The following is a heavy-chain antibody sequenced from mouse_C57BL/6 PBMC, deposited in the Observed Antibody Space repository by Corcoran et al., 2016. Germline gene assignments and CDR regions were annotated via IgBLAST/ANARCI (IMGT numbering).Heavy chain of an antibody. V-gene: IGHV9-3*01. CDR1: GYTFTTYG. D-gene: IGHD1-1*01. Sequence: QIQLVQSGPELKKPGETVKISCKADGYTFTTYGMSWGKQAPGKGLKWMGWINTYSGVPTYADDFKGRFAFSLETSASTAYLQINNLKNEDTATYFCSRSTTVVEDWYFDVWGTGPTVTVSS. J-gene: IGHJ1*03. CDR3: SRSTTVVEDWYFDV. CDR2: INTYSGVP.